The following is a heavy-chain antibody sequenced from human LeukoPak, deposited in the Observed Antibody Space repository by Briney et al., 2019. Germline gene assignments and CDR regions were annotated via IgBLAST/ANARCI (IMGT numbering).Heavy chain of an antibody. CDR3: AMARGAFDI. V-gene: IGHV3-23*01. J-gene: IGHJ3*02. CDR1: GFTFSIYA. Sequence: GGSLRLSCAASGFTFSIYAMSWVRQAPGKGLEWVLAISGGGGRKYSGGSVKGRFTISRDNSKNSMYLQMNSLRAEDTAVYYCAMARGAFDIWGQGTMVTVSS. CDR2: ISGGGGRK. D-gene: IGHD3-10*01.